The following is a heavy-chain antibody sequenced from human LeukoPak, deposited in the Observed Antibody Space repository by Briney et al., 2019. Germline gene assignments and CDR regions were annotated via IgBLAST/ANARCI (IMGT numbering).Heavy chain of an antibody. J-gene: IGHJ4*02. CDR2: IIPIFGTA. CDR1: GGTFSSYA. D-gene: IGHD4-17*01. CDR3: ARQHFLYGDYQFFDY. Sequence: SVKVSCKASGGTFSSYAISWVRQAPGQGLEWMGGIIPIFGTANYAQKFQGRVTITTDESTSTAYMELSSLRSEDTAVYYCARQHFLYGDYQFFDYWGQGTLVTVSS. V-gene: IGHV1-69*05.